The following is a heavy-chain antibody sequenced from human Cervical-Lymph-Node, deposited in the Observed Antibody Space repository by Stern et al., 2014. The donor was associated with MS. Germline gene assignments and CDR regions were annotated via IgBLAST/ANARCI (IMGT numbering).Heavy chain of an antibody. V-gene: IGHV3-30*18. Sequence: QVQLVESGGGVVQPGTSLRLSCAASGFNFGTSGMHWVRQAPGKGLEWLALISFDGGHEYSADSVKGRFTISRDNSKNTLYLQMNSLTADDTAVYYCAKDSGNVLLYQWGQGTLVTVSS. J-gene: IGHJ4*02. D-gene: IGHD3-10*01. CDR2: ISFDGGHE. CDR3: AKDSGNVLLYQ. CDR1: GFNFGTSG.